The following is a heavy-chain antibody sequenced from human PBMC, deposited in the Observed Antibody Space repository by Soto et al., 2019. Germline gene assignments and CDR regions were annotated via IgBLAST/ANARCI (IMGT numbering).Heavy chain of an antibody. CDR1: GYTFTGHY. J-gene: IGHJ4*02. CDR2: ISCESGGT. D-gene: IGHD1-1*01. Sequence: AAVKVSCKASGYTFTGHYIHWVRQAPEQGPEWMGEISCESGGTKFAQKFQGRVTMTRDTAITTVYMELSNLSPADTAVSYCGSGRNGQLGVFYWGQGTLVTVSS. CDR3: GSGRNGQLGVFY. V-gene: IGHV1-2*02.